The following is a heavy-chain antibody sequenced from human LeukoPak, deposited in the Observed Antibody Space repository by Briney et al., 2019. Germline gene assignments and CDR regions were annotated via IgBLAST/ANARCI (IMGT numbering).Heavy chain of an antibody. Sequence: ASVKVSCKASGYTLTGYCMHWVRQAPGQGLEWLGWINTKSGATKYAQNFQGRGTMTRDTSISTAYMELSSLRSDDTAVYYCARGFGSSPWVNYWGQGALVTVSS. V-gene: IGHV1-2*02. CDR1: GYTLTGYC. D-gene: IGHD3-3*01. J-gene: IGHJ4*02. CDR3: ARGFGSSPWVNY. CDR2: INTKSGAT.